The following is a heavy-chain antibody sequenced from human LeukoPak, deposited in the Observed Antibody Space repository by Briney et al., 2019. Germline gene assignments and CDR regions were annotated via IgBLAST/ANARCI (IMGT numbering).Heavy chain of an antibody. CDR2: INPNSGGT. CDR1: GYTFTGYY. CDR3: ARERRYYYDSSGYYYPHY. V-gene: IGHV1-2*06. J-gene: IGHJ4*02. Sequence: ASVKVSCKASGYTFTGYYMHGVRQAPGQGLEWMGRINPNSGGTNYAQKFQGRVTMTRDTSISTAYMELSRLRSDDTAVYYCARERRYYYDSSGYYYPHYWGQGTLVTVSS. D-gene: IGHD3-22*01.